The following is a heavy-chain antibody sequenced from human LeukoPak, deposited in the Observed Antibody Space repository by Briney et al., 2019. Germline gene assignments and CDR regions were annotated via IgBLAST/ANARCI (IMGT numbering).Heavy chain of an antibody. J-gene: IGHJ4*02. CDR3: ARGATVVTPNY. CDR2: INHSGST. D-gene: IGHD4-23*01. Sequence: SETLSLTCAVYGGSFSGYYWSWIRQPPGKGLEWIGEINHSGSTNYNPSLKSRVTISVDTSKNQFSLKLSSVTAADMAVYYCARGATVVTPNYWGQGTLVTVSS. V-gene: IGHV4-34*01. CDR1: GGSFSGYY.